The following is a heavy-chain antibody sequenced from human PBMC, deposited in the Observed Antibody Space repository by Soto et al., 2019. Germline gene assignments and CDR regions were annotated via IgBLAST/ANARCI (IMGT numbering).Heavy chain of an antibody. Sequence: QVQLVQSGAEVKKPGSSVKVSCKASGGTFSSYTISWVRQAPGQGLEWMGRIIPFLGIGNYAQRFQGRVTITADKSTSTAYMELSSLRSEDTAVYYCARGKYCSTTSCYSHFDCWGQGTLVTVSS. J-gene: IGHJ4*02. CDR1: GGTFSSYT. CDR3: ARGKYCSTTSCYSHFDC. CDR2: IIPFLGIG. D-gene: IGHD2-2*01. V-gene: IGHV1-69*02.